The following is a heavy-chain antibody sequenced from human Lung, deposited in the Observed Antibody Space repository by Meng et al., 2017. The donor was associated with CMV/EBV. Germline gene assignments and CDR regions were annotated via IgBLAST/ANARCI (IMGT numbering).Heavy chain of an antibody. Sequence: EGQPVEFGVGLVHPGGSLGLSCAASGFTFSRFWMHWVRQAPGKGLVWVSRTNEDGTITNYADSVKGRFTISRDNAENTLYLQMNSLRAEDTAVYYCARDLSGASDFWGQGTLVTVSS. CDR1: GFTFSRFW. J-gene: IGHJ4*02. CDR2: TNEDGTIT. V-gene: IGHV3-74*01. CDR3: ARDLSGASDF. D-gene: IGHD7-27*01.